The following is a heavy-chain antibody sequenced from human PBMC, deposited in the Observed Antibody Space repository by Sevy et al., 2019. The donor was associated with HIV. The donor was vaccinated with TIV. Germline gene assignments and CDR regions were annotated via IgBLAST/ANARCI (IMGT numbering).Heavy chain of an antibody. J-gene: IGHJ3*02. D-gene: IGHD3-22*01. V-gene: IGHV3-33*01. CDR2: IWYDGSNK. CDR1: GFTFSSYG. CDR3: ARPTTLPYYYDSSGYYRPDAFDI. Sequence: GESLKISCAASGFTFSSYGMHWVRQAPGKGLEWVVVIWYDGSNKYYADSVKGRFTISRDNSKNTLYLQMNSLRAEDTAVYYCARPTTLPYYYDSSGYYRPDAFDIWGQGTMVTVSS.